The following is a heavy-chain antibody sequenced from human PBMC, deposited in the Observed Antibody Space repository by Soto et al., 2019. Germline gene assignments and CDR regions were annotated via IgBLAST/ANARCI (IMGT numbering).Heavy chain of an antibody. CDR1: GGSISSINW. CDR2: IYHNGRS. V-gene: IGHV4-4*02. J-gene: IGHJ5*02. CDR3: ARSQGVVPTNAFDP. D-gene: IGHD2-15*01. Sequence: ASETLSLTCGVSGGSISSINWWSWVRQTPGKGLEWIGDIYHNGRSNYNPSLKSRVTLSIDKSKNQFFLNLTTVTAADTAVYYCARSQGVVPTNAFDPWGQGTLVTVSS.